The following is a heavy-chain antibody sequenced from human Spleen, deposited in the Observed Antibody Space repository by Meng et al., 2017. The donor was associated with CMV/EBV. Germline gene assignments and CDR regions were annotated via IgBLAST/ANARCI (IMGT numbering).Heavy chain of an antibody. V-gene: IGHV4-39*07. J-gene: IGHJ5*02. CDR1: GGSISSSSYY. CDR3: ARDYNWNGWFDP. D-gene: IGHD1-1*01. CDR2: FYYTGST. Sequence: SETLSLTCTVSGGSISSSSYYWGWIRQPPGKGLEWIGSFYYTGSTYYNPSLKSRVIISVDTSKNQFSLKLSSVTAADTAVYYCARDYNWNGWFDPWGQGTLVTVSS.